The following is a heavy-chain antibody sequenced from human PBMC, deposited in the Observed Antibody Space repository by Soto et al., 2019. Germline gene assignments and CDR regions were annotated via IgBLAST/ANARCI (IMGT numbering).Heavy chain of an antibody. CDR1: GFSFSTYG. D-gene: IGHD6-6*01. V-gene: IGHV3-30*03. J-gene: IGHJ6*02. Sequence: PGGSLRLACAASGFSFSTYGMHWVRQAPGKGLEWVAFISNDGSNKYYADSVKFRFTISIDNSKNTLYLQMNSLRAEDTAVYYCARDVKQLVPYYSYGMDVWGQGTTVTVSS. CDR3: ARDVKQLVPYYSYGMDV. CDR2: ISNDGSNK.